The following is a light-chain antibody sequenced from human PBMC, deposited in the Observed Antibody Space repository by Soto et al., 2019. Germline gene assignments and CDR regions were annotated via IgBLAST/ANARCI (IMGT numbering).Light chain of an antibody. Sequence: QSPLTQPSSVCGSPGQSITISCTGTISDVGRYNLVSWYQQHPGKAPKLMIYEGSKRPSGVSNRFSGSRSGNTASLTISGLQAEDESDYYCCSYAGTTTFYVFGTGTKVTV. CDR3: CSYAGTTTFYV. V-gene: IGLV2-23*01. CDR2: EGS. J-gene: IGLJ1*01. CDR1: ISDVGRYNL.